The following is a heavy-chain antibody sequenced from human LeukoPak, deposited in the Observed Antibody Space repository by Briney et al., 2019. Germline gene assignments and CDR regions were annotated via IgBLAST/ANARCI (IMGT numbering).Heavy chain of an antibody. J-gene: IGHJ4*02. CDR1: GFIFSSSV. D-gene: IGHD6-6*01. V-gene: IGHV3-30*04. CDR3: ARVVVSSSSDYFDY. CDR2: ISHDGGNK. Sequence: GGSLRLSCAASGFIFSSSVMHWVRQAPGKGLEWVAVISHDGGNKYYADSVKGRFTISRDNSKSTLYLQMNSLRAEDTAVYYCARVVVSSSSDYFDYWGQGTLVTVSS.